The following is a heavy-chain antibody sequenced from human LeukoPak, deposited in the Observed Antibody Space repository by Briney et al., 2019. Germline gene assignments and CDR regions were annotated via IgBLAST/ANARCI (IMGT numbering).Heavy chain of an antibody. CDR1: GYTFTSYY. Sequence: GASVKVSCKASGYTFTSYYMHWVRQAPGQGLEWMGIINPSGGSTSYAQKFQGRVTMTRDTSTSTVYMELSSLRSEDAAVYYCARAALVEVSKSTYYYYGMDVWGQGTTVTVSS. J-gene: IGHJ6*02. V-gene: IGHV1-46*01. CDR2: INPSGGST. CDR3: ARAALVEVSKSTYYYYGMDV. D-gene: IGHD2-8*02.